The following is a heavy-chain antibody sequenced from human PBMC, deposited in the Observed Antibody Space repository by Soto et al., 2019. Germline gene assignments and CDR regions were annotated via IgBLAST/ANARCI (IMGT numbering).Heavy chain of an antibody. CDR2: IYYSGST. Sequence: QLQLQESGPGLVKPSETLSLTCTVSGGSISSSSYYWGWTRQPPGKGLEWIGSIYYSGSTYYNPSLKSRVTISVDTSKNQFSLKLSSVTAADTAVYYCARSLFIGYSSGWTGAFDIWGQGTMVTVSS. J-gene: IGHJ3*02. CDR1: GGSISSSSYY. D-gene: IGHD6-19*01. V-gene: IGHV4-39*01. CDR3: ARSLFIGYSSGWTGAFDI.